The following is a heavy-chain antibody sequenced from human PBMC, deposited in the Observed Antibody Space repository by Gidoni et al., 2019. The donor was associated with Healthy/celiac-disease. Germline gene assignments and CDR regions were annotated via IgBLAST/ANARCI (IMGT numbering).Heavy chain of an antibody. V-gene: IGHV1-2*02. CDR3: ARGDRVVGWDNWFDP. Sequence: QVQLVQPGAAVKKPGASVKVSCKASGYPSTGYYMHWVRQAPGQGLEWMGWINPNSGGTNYAQKFQGRVTMTRDTSISTAYMELSRLRSDDTAVYYCARGDRVVGWDNWFDPWGQGTLVTVSS. D-gene: IGHD2-15*01. CDR1: GYPSTGYY. J-gene: IGHJ5*02. CDR2: INPNSGGT.